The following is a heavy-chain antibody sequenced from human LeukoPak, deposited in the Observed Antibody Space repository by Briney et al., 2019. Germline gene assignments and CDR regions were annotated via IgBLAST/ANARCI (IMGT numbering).Heavy chain of an antibody. CDR2: IKEDGSGK. CDR1: GFTFSRYG. Sequence: GGSLRLSCAASGFTFSRYGMYWVRQAPGKGLEWVANIKEDGSGKYYVDSVKGRFTISRDNTKNSLYLQMNSLRVEDTAVYYCAIKAAAESYWGQGTLVTVSS. D-gene: IGHD6-13*01. J-gene: IGHJ1*01. V-gene: IGHV3-7*02. CDR3: AIKAAAESY.